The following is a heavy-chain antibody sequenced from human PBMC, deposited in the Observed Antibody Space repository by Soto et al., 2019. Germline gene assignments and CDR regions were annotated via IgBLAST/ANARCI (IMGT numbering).Heavy chain of an antibody. D-gene: IGHD2-21*02. V-gene: IGHV4-31*03. CDR2: IYYSGST. CDR3: ARVGCGAGACFLDY. CDR1: GGSISSGGYY. Sequence: QVQLQESGPGLVKPSQTLSLTCTVSGGSISSGGYYWSWIRQHPGKALEWIGYIYYSGSTYYNPSLKSRVTMFVDTSKNQFSLSLNSGTAADTAVYYCARVGCGAGACFLDYWGQGTLVTVSS. J-gene: IGHJ4*02.